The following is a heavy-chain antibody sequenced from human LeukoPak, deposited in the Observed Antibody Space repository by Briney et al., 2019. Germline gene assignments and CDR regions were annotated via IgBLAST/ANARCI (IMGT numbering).Heavy chain of an antibody. V-gene: IGHV4-4*07. CDR2: VYTSGST. CDR3: ARDFYCSSASCYSSYFDY. CDR1: SDSISSYY. J-gene: IGHJ4*02. D-gene: IGHD2-2*01. Sequence: SETLSLTCTVSSDSISSYYWSWIRQPAGKGPEWIGRVYTSGSTIYNPSLKSRVTMSIDTSKNQFSLKLSSVTAADTAVYYCARDFYCSSASCYSSYFDYWGQGILVTVSS.